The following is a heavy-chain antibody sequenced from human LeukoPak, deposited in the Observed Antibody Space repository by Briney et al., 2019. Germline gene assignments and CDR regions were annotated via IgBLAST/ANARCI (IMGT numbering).Heavy chain of an antibody. V-gene: IGHV1-2*06. CDR2: INPNSGGT. D-gene: IGHD3-16*02. Sequence: ASVKVSCKASGYTFTSYGISWVRQAPGQGLEWMGRINPNSGGTNYAQKFQGRVTMTRDTSISTAYMELSRLRSDDTAVYYCAREGNDYVWGSYRYLAMDVWGKGTTVTVSS. CDR3: AREGNDYVWGSYRYLAMDV. J-gene: IGHJ6*03. CDR1: GYTFTSYG.